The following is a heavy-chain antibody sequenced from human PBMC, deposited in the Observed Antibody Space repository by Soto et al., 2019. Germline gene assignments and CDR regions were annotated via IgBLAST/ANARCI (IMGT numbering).Heavy chain of an antibody. J-gene: IGHJ4*02. D-gene: IGHD3-22*01. Sequence: GSLRLSCAASGFIFSSYGMHWVRQAPGKGLEWVAVIWYDGSNKYYADSVKGRFTISRDNSKNTLYLQMNSLRAEDTAVYYCARDPRYDSSGYPVYWGQGALVTVSS. CDR1: GFIFSSYG. CDR2: IWYDGSNK. V-gene: IGHV3-33*01. CDR3: ARDPRYDSSGYPVY.